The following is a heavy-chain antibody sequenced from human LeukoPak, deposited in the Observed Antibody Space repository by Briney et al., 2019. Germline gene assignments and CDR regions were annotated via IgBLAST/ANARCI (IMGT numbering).Heavy chain of an antibody. CDR2: ISSSSSYI. CDR3: ARDQEPYGSGGDGAFDI. D-gene: IGHD3-10*01. J-gene: IGHJ3*02. CDR1: GFTFSSYS. V-gene: IGHV3-21*01. Sequence: PGGSLRLSCAASGFTFSSYSMNWVRQAPGKGLEWVSSISSSSSYIYYADSVKGRFTISRDNAKNSLYLQMNSLRAEDTAVYYCARDQEPYGSGGDGAFDIWGQGTMVTVSS.